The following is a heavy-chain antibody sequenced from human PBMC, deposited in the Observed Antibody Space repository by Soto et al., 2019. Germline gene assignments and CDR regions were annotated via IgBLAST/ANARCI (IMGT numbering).Heavy chain of an antibody. D-gene: IGHD3-10*01. CDR3: AKDYGSGTLDGMDV. Sequence: PGGSLRLSXAASGFTFDDYAMHWVRQAPGKGLEWVSGISWNSGSIGYADSVKGRFTISRDNAKNSLYLQMNSLRAEDTALYYCAKDYGSGTLDGMDVWGQGTTVTVSS. J-gene: IGHJ6*02. V-gene: IGHV3-9*01. CDR1: GFTFDDYA. CDR2: ISWNSGSI.